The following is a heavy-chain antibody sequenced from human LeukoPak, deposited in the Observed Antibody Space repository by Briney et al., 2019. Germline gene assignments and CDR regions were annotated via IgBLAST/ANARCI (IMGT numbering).Heavy chain of an antibody. CDR1: GFTFTSYA. D-gene: IGHD6-25*01. Sequence: PGGSLRLSCAASGFTFTSYAMSWVRQAPGKGLERVSGITASGDNTYYADSVKGRFNISRDNSKSTLYLQMNSLRAEDTAVYYCATGYQYYDYYYMDVWGKGTTVTISS. V-gene: IGHV3-23*01. CDR3: ATGYQYYDYYYMDV. J-gene: IGHJ6*03. CDR2: ITASGDNT.